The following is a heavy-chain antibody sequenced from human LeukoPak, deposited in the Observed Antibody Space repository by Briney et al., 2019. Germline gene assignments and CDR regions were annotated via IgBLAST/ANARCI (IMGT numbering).Heavy chain of an antibody. CDR1: GFTFSSYS. D-gene: IGHD3/OR15-3a*01. Sequence: GGSLRLSCAASGFTFSSYSMNWVRQAPGKGLEWVSYISSSSSTIYYADSVKGRFTISIDNAKNSLYLQVNSLRAEDTAVYYCARDKGDWRNAFDIWGQGTMVTVSS. V-gene: IGHV3-48*01. J-gene: IGHJ3*02. CDR3: ARDKGDWRNAFDI. CDR2: ISSSSSTI.